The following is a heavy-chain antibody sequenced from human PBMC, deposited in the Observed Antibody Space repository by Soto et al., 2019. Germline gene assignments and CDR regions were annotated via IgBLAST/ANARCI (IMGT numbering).Heavy chain of an antibody. V-gene: IGHV4-59*08. J-gene: IGHJ4*02. CDR3: ARRAGAVPGRIDF. CDR1: GDSISSYY. CDR2: IYYTGST. D-gene: IGHD6-19*01. Sequence: HVQLQESGPGLVKPSETLSLICTVSGDSISSYYWSWIRQPPGKGLEWIGFIYYTGSTNYNTTLKTRVTIAVDTSKNQLSLKLSSVTAADTAVYYSARRAGAVPGRIDFWGQGTLVTVSS.